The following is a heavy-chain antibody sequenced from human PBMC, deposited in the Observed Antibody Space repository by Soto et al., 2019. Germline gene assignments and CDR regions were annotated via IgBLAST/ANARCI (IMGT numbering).Heavy chain of an antibody. D-gene: IGHD3-22*01. CDR1: GGSISSGDYY. CDR2: IYYSGST. J-gene: IGHJ4*02. Sequence: SETLSLTCTVSGGSISSGDYYWSWIRQPPGKGLEWIGYIYYSGSTYYNPSLKSRVTISVDTSKNQFSLKLSSVTAADTAVYYCARGRYYYDSSGSGIDYWGQGTLVTVSS. V-gene: IGHV4-30-4*01. CDR3: ARGRYYYDSSGSGIDY.